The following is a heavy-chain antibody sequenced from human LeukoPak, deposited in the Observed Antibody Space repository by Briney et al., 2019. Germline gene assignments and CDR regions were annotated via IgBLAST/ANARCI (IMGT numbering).Heavy chain of an antibody. CDR3: ARECPVRVGGSCSYGMDV. CDR2: IWYDGSNK. CDR1: GFTFSSYG. J-gene: IGHJ6*02. Sequence: RGSLRLSCAASGFTFSSYGMHWVRQAPGKGLEWLAVIWYDGSNKYYADSVKGRFTISRDNSKNTLYLQMNSLRAEDTAVYYCARECPVRVGGSCSYGMDVWGQGTTVTVSS. D-gene: IGHD2-15*01. V-gene: IGHV3-33*01.